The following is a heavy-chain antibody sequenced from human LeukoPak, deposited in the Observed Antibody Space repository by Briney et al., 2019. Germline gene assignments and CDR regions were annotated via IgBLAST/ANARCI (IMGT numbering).Heavy chain of an antibody. CDR2: ISHSGTT. V-gene: IGHV4-59*12. J-gene: IGHJ4*02. Sequence: SETLSLTCIVSGGSISSYSWNWIRQSPGKGLEWVGYISHSGTTSYNSSLKSRVTISVDTSKNQLSLKLTSVTAADTAVYYCAREDRYYFDYWGQGTLVTVSS. CDR1: GGSISSYS. CDR3: AREDRYYFDY.